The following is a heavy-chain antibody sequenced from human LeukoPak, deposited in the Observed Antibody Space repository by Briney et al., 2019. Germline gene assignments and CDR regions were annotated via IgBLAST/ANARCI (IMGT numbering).Heavy chain of an antibody. CDR1: GFSLSAYN. Sequence: GGSLRLSCEGSGFSLSAYNMNWVRQAPGKGLESVSYISSSSATIFYADSVKGRFTISRGNAKNSLYLRMNSLRPEDTAVYFCARDRHVPGLYYYMDVWGKGTAVTVSS. CDR3: ARDRHVPGLYYYMDV. D-gene: IGHD6-6*01. CDR2: ISSSSATI. J-gene: IGHJ6*03. V-gene: IGHV3-48*01.